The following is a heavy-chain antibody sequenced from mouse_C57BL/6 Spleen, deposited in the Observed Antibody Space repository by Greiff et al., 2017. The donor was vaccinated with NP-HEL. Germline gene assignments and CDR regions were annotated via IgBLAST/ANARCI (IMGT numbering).Heavy chain of an antibody. CDR2: IRNKANGYTT. CDR3: AKHHYGSYFDY. V-gene: IGHV7-3*01. J-gene: IGHJ2*01. Sequence: EVQLVESGGGLVQPGGSLSLSCAASGFTFTDYYMSWVRQPPGKALEWLGFIRNKANGYTTEYSAYVKGRFTISRDNSQSILYIQMNALRTEDMATYYCAKHHYGSYFDYWGQSTTLTVSS. CDR1: GFTFTDYY. D-gene: IGHD1-1*01.